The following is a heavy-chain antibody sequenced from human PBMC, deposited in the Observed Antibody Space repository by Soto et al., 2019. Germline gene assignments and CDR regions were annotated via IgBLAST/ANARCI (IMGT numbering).Heavy chain of an antibody. Sequence: SETLSLTCAVSGGSMSSGGYSWSWIRQPPGKGLEWIGYIYHNGGPYYNPSLKSRVTISVDRSKNQFSLKLSSVTAADTAVYYCAREEDCSSTSCHKAYAFDIWGQGTMVTVSS. CDR3: AREEDCSSTSCHKAYAFDI. V-gene: IGHV4-30-2*01. CDR1: GGSMSSGGYS. D-gene: IGHD2-2*02. CDR2: IYHNGGP. J-gene: IGHJ3*02.